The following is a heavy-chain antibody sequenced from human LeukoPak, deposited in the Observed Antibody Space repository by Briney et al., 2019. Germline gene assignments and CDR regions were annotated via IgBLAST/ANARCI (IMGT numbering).Heavy chain of an antibody. J-gene: IGHJ4*02. CDR3: AKAVSSSWYNKDYFDY. V-gene: IGHV3-23*01. CDR1: GFTFSSYA. CDR2: ISGSGGSK. Sequence: GGSLRLSCSASGFTFSSYALRWVRQALGKGLEWVSGISGSGGSKDYADSVKGRFTIYRDNSKNTLYLQRNSLRDEDTAVYYCAKAVSSSWYNKDYFDYWGQGTLVTVSS. D-gene: IGHD6-13*01.